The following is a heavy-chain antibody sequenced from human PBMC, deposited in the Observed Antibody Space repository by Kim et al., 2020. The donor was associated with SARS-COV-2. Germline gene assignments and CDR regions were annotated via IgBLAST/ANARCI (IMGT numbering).Heavy chain of an antibody. CDR2: IKKDGSEK. CDR1: GFTLSSYW. V-gene: IGHV3-7*01. Sequence: GGSLRLSCAASGFTLSSYWMSWVRQAPGKGLEWVANIKKDGSEKYYVDSVKGRFTISRDNAKNSLYLQMKSLRAEETAVYYCARESSSGGYYDGRDVWG. J-gene: IGHJ6*01. D-gene: IGHD6-25*01. CDR3: ARESSSGGYYDGRDV.